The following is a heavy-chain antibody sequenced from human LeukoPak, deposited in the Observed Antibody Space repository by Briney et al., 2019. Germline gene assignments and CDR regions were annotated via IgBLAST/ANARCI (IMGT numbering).Heavy chain of an antibody. CDR1: GNTFTKYA. D-gene: IGHD6-19*01. J-gene: IGHJ4*02. CDR2: IIPLLRSP. V-gene: IGHV1-69*06. Sequence: SVKVSCTASGNTFTKYAISWVRLAPGQGLEWMGRIIPLLRSPTYAQKFQHRVTITAHTSTTTAYMELTSLRSEDTAVYYCARAYISVSGSLGHDEWGQGTLVTVSS. CDR3: ARAYISVSGSLGHDE.